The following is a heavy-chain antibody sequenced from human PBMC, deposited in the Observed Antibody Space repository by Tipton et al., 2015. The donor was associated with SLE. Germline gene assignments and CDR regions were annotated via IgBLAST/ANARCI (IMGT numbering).Heavy chain of an antibody. J-gene: IGHJ2*01. D-gene: IGHD2-8*02. CDR1: GGSISSHY. V-gene: IGHV4-59*11. Sequence: TLSLTCTVSGGSISSHYWSWIRQPPGKGLEWIGYIYYSGSTNYNPSLKSRVTISVETSKNQFSLKLSSVTAADTAVYYCARGGYCTGGVCYNWYFDLWGRGTLVTVSS. CDR3: ARGGYCTGGVCYNWYFDL. CDR2: IYYSGST.